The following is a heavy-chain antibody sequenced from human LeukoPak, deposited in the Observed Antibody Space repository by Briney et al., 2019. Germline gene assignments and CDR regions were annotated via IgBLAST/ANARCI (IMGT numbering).Heavy chain of an antibody. V-gene: IGHV3-30*04. CDR1: GFTFSSYA. CDR2: ISYDGSNK. CDR3: AKVSDRFMVRGLDY. D-gene: IGHD3-10*01. Sequence: GGSLRLSCAASGFTFSSYAMHWVRQAPGKGLEWVAVISYDGSNKYYADSVKGRFTISRDNSKNTLYLQINSLRAEDTAVYYCAKVSDRFMVRGLDYWGQGTLVTVSS. J-gene: IGHJ4*02.